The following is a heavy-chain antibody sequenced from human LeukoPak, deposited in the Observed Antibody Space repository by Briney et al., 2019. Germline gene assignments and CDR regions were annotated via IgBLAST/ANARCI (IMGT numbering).Heavy chain of an antibody. V-gene: IGHV1-69*05. CDR3: ARDGSGGDRGFDY. Sequence: SVKVSCKDSGGTFSSYAISWVRQAPGQGLEWMGGIIPIFGTANYAQKFQGRVTMTRDTSTSTVYMELSSLRSEDTAVYYCARDGSGGDRGFDYWGQGTLVTVSS. CDR2: IIPIFGTA. J-gene: IGHJ4*02. CDR1: GGTFSSYA. D-gene: IGHD2-21*02.